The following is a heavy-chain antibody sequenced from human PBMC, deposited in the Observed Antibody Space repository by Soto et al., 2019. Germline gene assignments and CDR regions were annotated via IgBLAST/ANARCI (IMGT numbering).Heavy chain of an antibody. V-gene: IGHV3-30*18. CDR2: ISYDGSNK. CDR3: SKAGARAVVALIYYYYYMDV. CDR1: GFTFSSYG. Sequence: GGSLRLSCAASGFTFSSYGMHWVRQAPGRGLEWVAVISYDGSNKYYADSVKGRFTISRDNSKNTLYLQMNSLRAEDTAVYYCSKAGARAVVALIYYYYYMDVWGKGTTVTVSS. D-gene: IGHD3-22*01. J-gene: IGHJ6*03.